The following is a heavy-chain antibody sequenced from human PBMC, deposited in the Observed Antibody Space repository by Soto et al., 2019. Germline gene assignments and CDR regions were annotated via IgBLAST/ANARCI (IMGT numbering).Heavy chain of an antibody. D-gene: IGHD3-10*01. CDR3: ARDGAYYYGSGRRFDP. CDR2: ISSSSSYT. V-gene: IGHV3-11*06. Sequence: GGSLRLSCAASGFTFSDYYMSWIRQAPGKGLEWVSYISSSSSYTNYADSVKGRFTISRDNAKNSLYLQMNSLRAEDTAVYHCARDGAYYYGSGRRFDPWGQGTLVTVSS. CDR1: GFTFSDYY. J-gene: IGHJ5*02.